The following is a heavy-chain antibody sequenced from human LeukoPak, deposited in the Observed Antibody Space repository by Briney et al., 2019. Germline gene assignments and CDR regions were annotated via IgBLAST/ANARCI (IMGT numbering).Heavy chain of an antibody. Sequence: ASVKVSRKVSGYTLTELSMHWVRQAPGKGLEWMGGFDPEDGETIYAQKFQGRVTMTEDTSTDTAYMELSSLRSEDTAVYYCATALVDPDYDSSGQDNAFDIWGQGTMVTVSS. D-gene: IGHD3-22*01. V-gene: IGHV1-24*01. J-gene: IGHJ3*02. CDR1: GYTLTELS. CDR2: FDPEDGET. CDR3: ATALVDPDYDSSGQDNAFDI.